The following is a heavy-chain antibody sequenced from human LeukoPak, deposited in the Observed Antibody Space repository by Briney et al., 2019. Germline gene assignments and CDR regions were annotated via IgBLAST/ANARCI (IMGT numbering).Heavy chain of an antibody. CDR2: IYYSGST. D-gene: IGHD3-10*01. Sequence: SETLSLTCTVSGGSISSYYWSWIRQPPGKGLEWIGYIYYSGSTNYNPSLKSRVTISVDTSKNQFSLKLSSVTAADTAVYYCARTPDPDYGWRNYYYGMDVWGQGTTVTVSS. CDR1: GGSISSYY. J-gene: IGHJ6*02. V-gene: IGHV4-59*08. CDR3: ARTPDPDYGWRNYYYGMDV.